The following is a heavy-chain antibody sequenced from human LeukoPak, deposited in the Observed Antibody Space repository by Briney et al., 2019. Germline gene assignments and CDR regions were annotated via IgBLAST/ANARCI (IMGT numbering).Heavy chain of an antibody. D-gene: IGHD3-22*01. CDR3: ATAIYYDSSGYYYYYMDV. V-gene: IGHV1-24*01. Sequence: ASVKVSCKVSGYTLTELSMNWVRQAPGKGLEWMGGFDPEDGETIYAQKFQGRVTMTEDTSTDTAYMELSSLRSEDTAVYYCATAIYYDSSGYYYYYMDVWGKGTTVTVSS. CDR2: FDPEDGET. CDR1: GYTLTELS. J-gene: IGHJ6*03.